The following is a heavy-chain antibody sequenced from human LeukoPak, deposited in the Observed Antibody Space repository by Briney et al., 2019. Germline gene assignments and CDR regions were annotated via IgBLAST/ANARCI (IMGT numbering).Heavy chain of an antibody. J-gene: IGHJ4*02. Sequence: QPGGSLRLSCAASGFTFSRYGFHWVRPAPGRGLEWVTFIRDDGSKKYYADSVKGRFTISRGNSKTTLYLQMNSLRAEDTAVYYCAKDQGDYGRGYFDYWGQGTLVTVSS. CDR1: GFTFSRYG. D-gene: IGHD4-17*01. CDR3: AKDQGDYGRGYFDY. CDR2: IRDDGSKK. V-gene: IGHV3-30*02.